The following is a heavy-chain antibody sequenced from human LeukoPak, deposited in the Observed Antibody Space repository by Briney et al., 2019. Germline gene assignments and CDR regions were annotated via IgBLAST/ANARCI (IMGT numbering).Heavy chain of an antibody. CDR1: GGSISSSSYY. CDR2: IYYSVST. D-gene: IGHD2-2*03. CDR3: ARLGYCSSTSCYPIDY. Sequence: SETLSLTCTVSGGSISSSSYYWGWIRQPPGKGLEWIGSIYYSVSTYYNPSLKSRVTISVDTSKNQFSLKLSSVTAADTAVYYCARLGYCSSTSCYPIDYWGQGTLVTVSS. V-gene: IGHV4-39*01. J-gene: IGHJ4*02.